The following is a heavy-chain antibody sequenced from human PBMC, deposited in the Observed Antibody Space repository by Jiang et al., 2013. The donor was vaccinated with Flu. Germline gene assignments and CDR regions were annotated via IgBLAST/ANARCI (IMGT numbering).Heavy chain of an antibody. CDR1: GFTFSSYG. CDR3: ARDLLFLAGNHDY. CDR2: INSRSTNI. D-gene: IGHD3/OR15-3a*01. V-gene: IGHV3-21*01. Sequence: VQLLESGGGLVKPGGSLRLSCAASGFTFSSYGMNWVRQAPGKGLEWVSSINSRSTNIYYADSVKGRFTISRDNAKNSLSLQMNSLRAEDTAVYYCARDLLFLAGNHDYWGQGTLVTVSS. J-gene: IGHJ4*02.